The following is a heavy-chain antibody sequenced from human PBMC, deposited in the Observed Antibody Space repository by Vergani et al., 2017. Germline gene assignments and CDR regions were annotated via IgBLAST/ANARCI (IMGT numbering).Heavy chain of an antibody. CDR2: IYYSGST. Sequence: QVQLQESGPGLVKPSETLSLTCTVSGGSISSHYWSWIRQPPGKGLEWIGYIYYSGSTNYNPSLKSRVTISVDTSKNQFSLKLSSVTAADTAVYYCARGITYGSGSYYRYYYYYGMDVWGQGTTVTVSS. D-gene: IGHD3-10*01. V-gene: IGHV4-59*11. CDR1: GGSISSHY. J-gene: IGHJ6*02. CDR3: ARGITYGSGSYYRYYYYYGMDV.